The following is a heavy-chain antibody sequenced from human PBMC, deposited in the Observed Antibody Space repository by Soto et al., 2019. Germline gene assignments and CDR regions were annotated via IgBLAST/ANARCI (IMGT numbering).Heavy chain of an antibody. CDR1: GFTFSSYG. CDR3: AKGAYPYNWNPPHGYYGMDV. J-gene: IGHJ6*02. V-gene: IGHV3-30*18. CDR2: ISYDGSNK. D-gene: IGHD1-20*01. Sequence: GGSLRLSCAASGFTFSSYGMHWVRQAPGRGLEWVAVISYDGSNKYYADSVKGRFTISRDNSKNTLYLQMNSLRAEDTAVYYCAKGAYPYNWNPPHGYYGMDVWGQGTTVTVSS.